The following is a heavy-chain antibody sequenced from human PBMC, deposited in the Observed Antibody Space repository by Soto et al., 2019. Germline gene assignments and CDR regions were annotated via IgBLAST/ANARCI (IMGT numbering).Heavy chain of an antibody. CDR3: ARGSPGGDYYDSSGYDY. D-gene: IGHD3-22*01. J-gene: IGHJ4*02. Sequence: SEPLSLTCTVSGGSISSGDYYWSWIRQPPGKGLDWIGYIYYSGSTYYNPSLKSRVTISVDKSKNQFSLKLSSVTAADTAVYYCARGSPGGDYYDSSGYDYWGQGTLVTVSS. V-gene: IGHV4-30-4*01. CDR2: IYYSGST. CDR1: GGSISSGDYY.